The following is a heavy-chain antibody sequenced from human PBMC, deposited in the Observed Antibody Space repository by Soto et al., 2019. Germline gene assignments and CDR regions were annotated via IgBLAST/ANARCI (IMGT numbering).Heavy chain of an antibody. CDR1: GFTFDDYA. CDR2: ISWDGGST. Sequence: EVQLVESGGVVVQPGGSLRLSCAASGFTFDDYAMHWVRQAPGKGLEWVSLISWDGGSTYYADSVKGRFTISRDNSKNSLYLQMNSLRAEDTALYYCAKSRSGSRPYGMDVWGQGTTVTVSS. V-gene: IGHV3-43D*04. D-gene: IGHD3-3*01. CDR3: AKSRSGSRPYGMDV. J-gene: IGHJ6*02.